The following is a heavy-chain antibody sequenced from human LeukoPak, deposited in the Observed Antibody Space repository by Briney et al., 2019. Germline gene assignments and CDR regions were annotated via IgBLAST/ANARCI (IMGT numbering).Heavy chain of an antibody. CDR1: GGSFSSGGYY. V-gene: IGHV4-31*03. J-gene: IGHJ4*02. Sequence: SQTLSLTCTVSGGSFSSGGYYWSWIRQHPGKGLEWIGYIYYSGSTYYNPSLKSRVTISVDTSKNQFSLKLSTVTAADTAVYYCARVPDGYNLYFDYWGQGTLVTVSS. CDR3: ARVPDGYNLYFDY. CDR2: IYYSGST. D-gene: IGHD5-24*01.